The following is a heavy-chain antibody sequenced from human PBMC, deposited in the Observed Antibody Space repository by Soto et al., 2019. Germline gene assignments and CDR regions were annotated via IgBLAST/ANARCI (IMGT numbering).Heavy chain of an antibody. Sequence: EVQLVESGGGLVQPGGSLKLSCAASGFSFSGSAIHWVRQASGKGLEWVGRIRSKANSYATAYAASVKGRFTISRDDSKNTANLQMDSLRTEDTAVYYCTRLPETGQDYWGQGTLVTVSS. CDR3: TRLPETGQDY. V-gene: IGHV3-73*02. CDR1: GFSFSGSA. J-gene: IGHJ4*02. CDR2: IRSKANSYAT.